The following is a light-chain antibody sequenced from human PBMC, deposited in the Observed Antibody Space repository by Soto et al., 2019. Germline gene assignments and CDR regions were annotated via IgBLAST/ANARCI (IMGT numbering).Light chain of an antibody. J-gene: IGLJ1*01. CDR2: EVS. Sequence: QSVLTQPASVSGSPGQSITISCTGTSSDVGGYDYVSWYQLHPGKAPKLMVFEVSNRPSGVSYRFSGSKSGNTASLTISGLQAEDEADYFCSSYSSSTACLFGTGTKVTVL. CDR3: SSYSSSTACL. CDR1: SSDVGGYDY. V-gene: IGLV2-14*01.